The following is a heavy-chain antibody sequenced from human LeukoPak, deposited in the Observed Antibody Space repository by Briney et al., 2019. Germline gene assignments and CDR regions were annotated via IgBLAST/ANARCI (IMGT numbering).Heavy chain of an antibody. D-gene: IGHD6-13*01. Sequence: GGSLRLSCAASGFTVSSNYMSWVRQAPGKGLEWVSVLYPGGTTYYADSVKGRFTISRHNSKNTLSLQMNSLRAEDTALYYCAKDRYSSSSPTWGQGTLVTVSS. CDR2: LYPGGTT. J-gene: IGHJ5*02. V-gene: IGHV3-53*01. CDR3: AKDRYSSSSPT. CDR1: GFTVSSNY.